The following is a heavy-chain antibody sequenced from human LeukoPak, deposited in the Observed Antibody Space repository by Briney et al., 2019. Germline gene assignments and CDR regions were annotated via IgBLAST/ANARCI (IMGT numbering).Heavy chain of an antibody. J-gene: IGHJ4*02. CDR2: ISSNSDDI. V-gene: IGHV3-9*01. CDR1: GFNFDEYA. Sequence: GGSLRLSCVGSGFNFDEYAMHWVRQPPGKGLEWVSGISSNSDDIGYADSVKGRFTISRDSAKKSLYLQMNSLRAEDTALYYCAKDRYCTSSSCPIDYWGRGTLVTVSS. D-gene: IGHD2-15*01. CDR3: AKDRYCTSSSCPIDY.